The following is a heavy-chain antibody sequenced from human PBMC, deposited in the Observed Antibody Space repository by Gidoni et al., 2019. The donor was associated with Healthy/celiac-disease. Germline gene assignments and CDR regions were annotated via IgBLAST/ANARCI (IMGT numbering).Heavy chain of an antibody. Sequence: EVQLVESGGGLVQPGGSLRLSCAASGFTFSSYWMHWVRQAPGQGLVWVSRINSDGSSTSYADSVKGRFTISRDNAKNTLYLQMNSLRAEDTAVYYCARVGCSSTSCYLPPDYWGQGTLVTVSS. D-gene: IGHD2-2*01. V-gene: IGHV3-74*01. CDR1: GFTFSSYW. CDR2: INSDGSST. J-gene: IGHJ4*02. CDR3: ARVGCSSTSCYLPPDY.